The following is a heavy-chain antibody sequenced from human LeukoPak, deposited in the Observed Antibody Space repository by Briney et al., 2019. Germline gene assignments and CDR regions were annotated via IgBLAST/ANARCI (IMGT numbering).Heavy chain of an antibody. V-gene: IGHV3-64*01. D-gene: IGHD5-12*01. J-gene: IGHJ4*02. CDR3: ARDSGMAAIY. CDR2: ISSNGGST. CDR1: GFTFSSYA. Sequence: PGGSLRLSCAASGFTFSSYAMHWVRQAPGKGLEYVSAISSNGGSTYYANSVKGRFTISRDNFKNTLYLQMGSLRAEDMAVYYCARDSGMAAIYWGQGTLVTVSS.